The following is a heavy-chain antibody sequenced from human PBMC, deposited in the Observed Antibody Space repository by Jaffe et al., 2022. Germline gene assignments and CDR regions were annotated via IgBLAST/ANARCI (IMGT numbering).Heavy chain of an antibody. CDR1: GFSLSSVGMG. CDR3: AHDCTSPSCNDMGLDY. Sequence: QITLKESGPTLVKPTQTLTLTCTFSGFSLSSVGMGVGWIRQPPGKALEWLALIYWNEQKRYSPSLKNRLTIMKDNSKNQVVLIMTNVDPVDTATYYCAHDCTSPSCNDMGLDYWGQGTLVTVSS. J-gene: IGHJ4*02. CDR2: IYWNEQK. V-gene: IGHV2-5*01. D-gene: IGHD2-2*01.